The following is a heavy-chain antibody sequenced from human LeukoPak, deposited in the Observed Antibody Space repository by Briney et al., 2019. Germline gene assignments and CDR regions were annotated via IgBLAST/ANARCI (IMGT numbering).Heavy chain of an antibody. CDR2: ISYDGSNK. D-gene: IGHD1-26*01. V-gene: IGHV3-30*18. CDR3: AKDGTSARLHY. CDR1: GFTFSSYG. Sequence: GGSLRLSCAASGFTFSSYGMHWVRQAPGKGLEWVAVISYDGSNKYYADSVKGRFTISRDNSKNTLYLQMNSLRAEDTAVYYCAKDGTSARLHYWGQGTLVTVSS. J-gene: IGHJ4*02.